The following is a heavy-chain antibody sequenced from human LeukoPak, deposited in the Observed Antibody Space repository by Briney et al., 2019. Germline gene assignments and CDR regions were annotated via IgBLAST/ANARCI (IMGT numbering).Heavy chain of an antibody. CDR2: TYYRSSWYN. Sequence: SQALSLTCGISGDSVSSNSAAWNWIRQSPSRGLEWLGRTYYRSSWYNDYAVSLKSRISINPDTSKNQFSLQLNSVTPEDTAVHYCARGGVWDPGAFDIWGQGTMVTVSS. CDR1: GDSVSSNSAA. V-gene: IGHV6-1*01. D-gene: IGHD1-26*01. CDR3: ARGGVWDPGAFDI. J-gene: IGHJ3*02.